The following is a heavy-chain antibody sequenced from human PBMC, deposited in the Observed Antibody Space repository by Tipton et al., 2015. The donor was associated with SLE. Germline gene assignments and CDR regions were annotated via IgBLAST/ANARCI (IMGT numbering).Heavy chain of an antibody. D-gene: IGHD4-17*01. V-gene: IGHV3-7*04. J-gene: IGHJ4*02. CDR1: GFTFSSYW. Sequence: SLRLSCAASGFTFSSYWMSWVRQASGKGPEWVANIKQDGSEKYYVDSVKGRFTISRDNAKNSLYLQMNSLRAEDTAVYYCARGRYGDYSYYFDYWGQGTLVTVSS. CDR3: ARGRYGDYSYYFDY. CDR2: IKQDGSEK.